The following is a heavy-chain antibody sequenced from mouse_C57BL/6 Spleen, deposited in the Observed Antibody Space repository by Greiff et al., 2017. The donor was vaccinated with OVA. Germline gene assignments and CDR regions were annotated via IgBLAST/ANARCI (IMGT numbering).Heavy chain of an antibody. CDR3: ARSPTMVTTYFDV. J-gene: IGHJ1*03. CDR1: GYTFTSYW. D-gene: IGHD2-9*01. CDR2: IDPSDSET. V-gene: IGHV1-52*01. Sequence: QVQLQQPGAELVRPGSSVKLSCKASGYTFTSYWMHWVKQRPIQGLECIGNIDPSDSETHYNQKFKDKATLTVDKSSSTAYMQLSSLTSEDSAVYYCARSPTMVTTYFDVWGTGTTVTVSS.